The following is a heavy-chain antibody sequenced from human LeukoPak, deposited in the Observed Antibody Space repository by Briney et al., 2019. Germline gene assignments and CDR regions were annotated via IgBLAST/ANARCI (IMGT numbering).Heavy chain of an antibody. CDR3: TRRYNYDSSGYYYVRDAFDI. CDR2: IRGSENST. Sequence: SGGSLRLSCAASGFTFRSYAMRGVRQATGKGVEWGSAIRGSENSTYYADSVKGRFTISRDKDKNTLYLQMNSLRAEDTAVYYCTRRYNYDSSGYYYVRDAFDIWGQGTMVTVSS. J-gene: IGHJ3*02. CDR1: GFTFRSYA. D-gene: IGHD3-22*01. V-gene: IGHV3-23*01.